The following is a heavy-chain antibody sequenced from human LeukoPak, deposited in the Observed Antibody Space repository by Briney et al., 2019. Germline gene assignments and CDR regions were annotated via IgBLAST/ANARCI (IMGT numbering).Heavy chain of an antibody. J-gene: IGHJ4*02. Sequence: GGSLRLSCAASGFTVSSNYMSRVRQAPGKGLEWVSVIYSGGSTYYADSVKGRFTISRDNSKNTLYLQMNSLRAEDTAVYYCARDSAPSMVRGVIPFDYWGQGTLVTVSS. CDR1: GFTVSSNY. V-gene: IGHV3-53*01. CDR3: ARDSAPSMVRGVIPFDY. CDR2: IYSGGST. D-gene: IGHD3-10*01.